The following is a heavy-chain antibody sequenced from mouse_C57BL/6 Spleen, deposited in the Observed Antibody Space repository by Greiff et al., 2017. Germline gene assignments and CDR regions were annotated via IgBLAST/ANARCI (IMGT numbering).Heavy chain of an antibody. D-gene: IGHD2-5*01. V-gene: IGHV10-1*01. J-gene: IGHJ3*01. Sequence: EVQRVESGGGLVQPKGSLKLSCAASGFSFNTYAMNWVRQAPGKGLEWVARIRSKSNNYATYYADSVKDRFTISRDDSESMLYLQLNNLKTEDTAMYYCANSNSLGYWGQGTLVTVSA. CDR2: IRSKSNNYAT. CDR1: GFSFNTYA. CDR3: ANSNSLGY.